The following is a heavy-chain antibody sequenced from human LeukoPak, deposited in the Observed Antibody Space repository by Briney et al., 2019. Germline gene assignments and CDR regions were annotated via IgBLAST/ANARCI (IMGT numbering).Heavy chain of an antibody. CDR1: GYSFTSNY. CDR2: IYPRDGST. V-gene: IGHV1-46*01. J-gene: IGHJ4*02. CDR3: ARDQEAFDY. Sequence: ASVKVSCKASGYSFTSNYIHWVRQAPGQGLEWMGMIYPRDGSTSYAQKFQGRVTVTRDTSTSTVHMELSGLRSEDTAVYYCARDQEAFDYWGQGTLVTISS.